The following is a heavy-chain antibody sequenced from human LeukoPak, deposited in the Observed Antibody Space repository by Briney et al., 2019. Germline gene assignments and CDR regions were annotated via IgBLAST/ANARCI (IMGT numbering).Heavy chain of an antibody. V-gene: IGHV1-69*13. CDR3: AREAPMATIWWGYFDY. CDR2: IIPIFGTT. D-gene: IGHD5-24*01. Sequence: SVKVSCKASGGTFSSYAISWVRQAPGQGLEWMGGIIPIFGTTNYAQKFQGRVTITADESTSTAYMELSSMRSEDTAVYYCAREAPMATIWWGYFDYWGQGTLGTVSS. CDR1: GGTFSSYA. J-gene: IGHJ4*02.